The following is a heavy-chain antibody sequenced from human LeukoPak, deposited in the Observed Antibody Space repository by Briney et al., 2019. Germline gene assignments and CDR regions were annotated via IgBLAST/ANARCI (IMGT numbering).Heavy chain of an antibody. CDR3: ALGGVFGVVPPGAFDI. D-gene: IGHD3-3*01. J-gene: IGHJ3*02. V-gene: IGHV3-48*03. Sequence: GGSLRLSCAASGFTFSSYEMNWVRQAPGKGLEWVSYISSSGSTIYYADSVKGRFTISRDNDKNSLYLQMNSLRAEDTAVYYCALGGVFGVVPPGAFDIWRHGTMVTVSS. CDR2: ISSSGSTI. CDR1: GFTFSSYE.